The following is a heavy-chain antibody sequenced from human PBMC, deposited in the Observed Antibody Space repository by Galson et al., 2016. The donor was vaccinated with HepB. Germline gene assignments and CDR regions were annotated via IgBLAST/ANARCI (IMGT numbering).Heavy chain of an antibody. D-gene: IGHD2-15*01. Sequence: TLSLTCSVSDGSIRSGNYYWSWIRQPAGKGLQWIGRIYTSGNTNYHPSLRSRVTISVDTSKNQFSPKPNSVTAADTAVYFCARGDSSYCNGGKCQNYAMDVWGKGTTVTVSS. J-gene: IGHJ6*04. CDR2: IYTSGNT. V-gene: IGHV4-61*02. CDR1: DGSIRSGNYY. CDR3: ARGDSSYCNGGKCQNYAMDV.